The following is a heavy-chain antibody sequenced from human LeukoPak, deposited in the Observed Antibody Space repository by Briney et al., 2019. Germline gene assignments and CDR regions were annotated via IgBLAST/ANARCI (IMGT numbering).Heavy chain of an antibody. CDR1: GNYW. Sequence: PGGSLRLSCAASGNYWMHWVRQAPGKGLVWVSHINGDGSWTTYADSVKGRFTISKDNAKNTAYLQMNNLRAEDTAVYYCVSFYETYWGRGTLVTVPS. CDR3: VSFYETY. J-gene: IGHJ4*02. D-gene: IGHD2-2*01. V-gene: IGHV3-74*01. CDR2: INGDGSWT.